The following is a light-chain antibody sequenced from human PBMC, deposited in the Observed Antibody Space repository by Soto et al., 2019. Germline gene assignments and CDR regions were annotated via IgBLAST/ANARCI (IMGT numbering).Light chain of an antibody. V-gene: IGKV1-27*01. CDR1: QGISNY. CDR3: QKYNGAPRT. CDR2: AAS. Sequence: DIQMTQSPSSLSASVGDRVTITCRASQGISNYLAWYQQKPGKVPILLIYAASTLQSGAPSRFSGSGSGTDFTLNISSLQPEDVATYYCQKYNGAPRTFGQGTKVEIK. J-gene: IGKJ1*01.